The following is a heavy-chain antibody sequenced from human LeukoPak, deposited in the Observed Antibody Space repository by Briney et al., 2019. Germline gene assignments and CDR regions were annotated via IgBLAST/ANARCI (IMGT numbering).Heavy chain of an antibody. V-gene: IGHV5-51*01. CDR3: ARPIAVAGTVGYYFDY. D-gene: IGHD6-19*01. CDR2: IYPGDSDT. CDR1: GYSFTSYW. Sequence: GESLKISCKGSGYSFTSYWIGWVRQMPGKGLEWMGIIYPGDSDTRYSPSFQGQVTISADKSIRTAYLQWSSLKASDTAMYYCARPIAVAGTVGYYFDYWGQGTLVTVSS. J-gene: IGHJ4*02.